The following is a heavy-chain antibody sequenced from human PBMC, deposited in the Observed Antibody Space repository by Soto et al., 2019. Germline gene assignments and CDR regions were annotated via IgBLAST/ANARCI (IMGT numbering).Heavy chain of an antibody. CDR1: GYTFTSYG. V-gene: IGHV1-18*01. J-gene: IGHJ3*02. D-gene: IGHD3-22*01. Sequence: ASVKVSCKASGYTFTSYGIIWVRQAPGQGLEWMGWISAYNGNTNYAQKLQGRVTMTTDTSTSTAYMELRSLRSDDTAVYYCARYYYDSSGYPEAFDIWGQGTMVTVSS. CDR3: ARYYYDSSGYPEAFDI. CDR2: ISAYNGNT.